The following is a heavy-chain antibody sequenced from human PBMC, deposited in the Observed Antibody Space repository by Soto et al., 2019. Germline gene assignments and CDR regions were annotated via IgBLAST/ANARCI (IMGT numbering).Heavy chain of an antibody. J-gene: IGHJ4*02. V-gene: IGHV4-31*03. CDR3: ARGPRQEYGGKFFDY. D-gene: IGHD4-17*01. CDR1: GGSISSGGYY. CDR2: IAYSGST. Sequence: QVQLQESGPGLVKPSQTLSLTCTVSGGSISSGGYYWSWIRQHPGKGLERIGYIAYSGSTYYNPCRKSRVTISVDTSKHQFSLKLSSVTAADTAVYYCARGPRQEYGGKFFDYWGQGTLVTVSS.